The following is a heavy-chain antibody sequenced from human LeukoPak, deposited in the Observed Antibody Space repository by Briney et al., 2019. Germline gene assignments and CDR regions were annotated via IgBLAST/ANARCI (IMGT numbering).Heavy chain of an antibody. J-gene: IGHJ4*02. CDR1: GYTFTSYD. Sequence: ASVKVSCKASGYTFTSYDINWVRQATGQGLEWMGWINPNSGGTNYAQKFQGRVTMTRDTSISTAYMELSRLRSDDTAVYYCARGGVSGYDDWGQGTLVTVSS. CDR2: INPNSGGT. D-gene: IGHD5-12*01. CDR3: ARGGVSGYDD. V-gene: IGHV1-2*02.